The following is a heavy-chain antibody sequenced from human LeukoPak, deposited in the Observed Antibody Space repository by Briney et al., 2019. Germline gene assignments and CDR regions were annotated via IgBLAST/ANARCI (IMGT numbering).Heavy chain of an antibody. D-gene: IGHD5-24*01. Sequence: WGALRVSCAAPGFTFCGAALTRGRQAPGKGLEWVSLIGASGESTYYADSVKGRFTISGDNSKNTLSLQMNSLRVEDTAMYFCAKDIQLSTWGLGTMVTVSS. CDR2: IGASGEST. CDR1: GFTFCGAA. V-gene: IGHV3-23*01. J-gene: IGHJ3*01. CDR3: AKDIQLST.